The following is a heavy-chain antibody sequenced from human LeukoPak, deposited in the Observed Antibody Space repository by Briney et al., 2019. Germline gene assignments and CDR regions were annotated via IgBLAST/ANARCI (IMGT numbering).Heavy chain of an antibody. Sequence: GGSLRLSCAASGFTVSNNYMSWVRQAPGKGLEWVSVIYSGGSTYYADSVKGRFTISRDNSKNTLYLQMNSLRAEDTAVYYCAREIVGAIKSYFDYWGQGTLVTASS. J-gene: IGHJ4*02. CDR2: IYSGGST. CDR1: GFTVSNNY. D-gene: IGHD1-26*01. CDR3: AREIVGAIKSYFDY. V-gene: IGHV3-53*01.